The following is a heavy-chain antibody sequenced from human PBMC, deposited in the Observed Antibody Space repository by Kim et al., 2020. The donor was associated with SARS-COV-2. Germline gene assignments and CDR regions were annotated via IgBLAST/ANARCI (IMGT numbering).Heavy chain of an antibody. D-gene: IGHD1-26*01. CDR1: GFAFSTYA. Sequence: GGSLRLSCAASGFAFSTYAMNWVRQAPGKGLEWVSGISGSGGSIYYADSVKGRFTVSRDNSKNTLFLQMNGPRGEDTAVYYCAKGWSTRAYYYFDYWGQGTLVTVSS. CDR3: AKGWSTRAYYYFDY. CDR2: ISGSGGSI. J-gene: IGHJ4*02. V-gene: IGHV3-23*01.